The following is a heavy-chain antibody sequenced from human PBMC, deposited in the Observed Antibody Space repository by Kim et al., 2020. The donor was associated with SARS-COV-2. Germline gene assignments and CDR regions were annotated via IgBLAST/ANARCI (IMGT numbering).Heavy chain of an antibody. CDR1: GFTFSNAW. V-gene: IGHV3-15*01. CDR3: TTPYYDILTGLKDGYFDY. Sequence: GGSLRLSCAASGFTFSNAWMSWVRQAPGKGLEWVGRIKSKTDGGTTDYAAPVKGRFTISRDDSKNTLYLQMNSLKTEDTAVYYCTTPYYDILTGLKDGYFDYWGQGTLVTVSS. D-gene: IGHD3-9*01. J-gene: IGHJ4*02. CDR2: IKSKTDGGTT.